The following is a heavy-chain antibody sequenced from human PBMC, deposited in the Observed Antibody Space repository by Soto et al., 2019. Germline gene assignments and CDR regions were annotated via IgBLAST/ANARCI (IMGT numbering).Heavy chain of an antibody. CDR1: GGTFSSYA. J-gene: IGHJ6*02. V-gene: IGHV1-69*01. CDR3: ARSDIFGVVPHDYYGMDV. Sequence: QVQLVQSGAEVKKPGSSVKVSCKASGGTFSSYAISWVRQAPGQGLEWMGGIIPIFGTTNYAQKFQGRVTITADESTSTAYMELSSLRSEDTAVYYCARSDIFGVVPHDYYGMDVWGQGTTVTVSS. CDR2: IIPIFGTT. D-gene: IGHD3-3*01.